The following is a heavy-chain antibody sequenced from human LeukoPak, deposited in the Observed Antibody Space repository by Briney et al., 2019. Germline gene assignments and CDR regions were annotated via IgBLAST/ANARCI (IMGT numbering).Heavy chain of an antibody. CDR3: TRERSPPGINWFDP. CDR1: GESFSAYS. D-gene: IGHD1-1*01. Sequence: NPSETLSLTCAVYGESFSAYSWNWIRQSPGKGLEWIGEIYHRRSTNYNPSLKSRVTISVDTSKNQTSKRQFSLKLNSVTAADTAVYYCTRERSPPGINWFDPWGQGTLVTVSS. CDR2: IYHRRST. J-gene: IGHJ5*02. V-gene: IGHV4-34*01.